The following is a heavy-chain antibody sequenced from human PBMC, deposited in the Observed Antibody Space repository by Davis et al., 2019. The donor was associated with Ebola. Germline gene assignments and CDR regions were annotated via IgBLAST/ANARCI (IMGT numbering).Heavy chain of an antibody. V-gene: IGHV3-23*01. CDR3: AKDIRFSSSWYGGSFDY. CDR2: LSGGSGTT. Sequence: PGGSLRLSCVASGFTFTSHAMSWVRQAPGKGLEWVSALSGGSGTTHYADSVKGRFTISRDNAKNTLYLQMNSLRAEDTAVYYCAKDIRFSSSWYGGSFDYWGQGTLVTVSS. D-gene: IGHD6-13*01. J-gene: IGHJ4*02. CDR1: GFTFTSHA.